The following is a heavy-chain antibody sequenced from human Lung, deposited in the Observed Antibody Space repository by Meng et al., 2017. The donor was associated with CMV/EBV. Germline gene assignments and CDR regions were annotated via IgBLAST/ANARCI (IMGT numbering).Heavy chain of an antibody. Sequence: ESLRLXCAVYGGSFSGYYWSWIRQPPGKGLEWIGEINHSGSTNYNPSLKSRVTIAVDTSKNQFSLKLSSVTAADTAVYYCARRLRFLEWLLYLGWFDPWGQGTLVTVSS. J-gene: IGHJ5*02. CDR2: INHSGST. CDR1: GGSFSGYY. D-gene: IGHD3-3*01. CDR3: ARRLRFLEWLLYLGWFDP. V-gene: IGHV4-34*01.